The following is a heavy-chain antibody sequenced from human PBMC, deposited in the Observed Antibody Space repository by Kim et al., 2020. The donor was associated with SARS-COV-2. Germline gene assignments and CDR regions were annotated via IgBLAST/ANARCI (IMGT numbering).Heavy chain of an antibody. D-gene: IGHD3-16*02. CDR2: INTDTGNP. Sequence: ASVKVSCKASGYTFTNNAISWVRQAPGQGLEWMGWINTDTGNPTYAQAFTRRFVFSVDTSVTTAYLQISSLEAEDTALYYCARVIWGTYRYNDYWGQGTL. CDR3: ARVIWGTYRYNDY. J-gene: IGHJ4*02. CDR1: GYTFTNNA. V-gene: IGHV7-4-1*02.